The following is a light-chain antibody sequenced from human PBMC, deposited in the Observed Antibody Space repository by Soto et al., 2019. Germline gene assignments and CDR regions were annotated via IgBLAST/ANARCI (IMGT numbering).Light chain of an antibody. Sequence: DIQLPQSPSFLSPSIGERVTITCRASQVISTSLAWYQVTKGKAPKLLIYAASTLESGVPSRFSGSGSGTEFTLPLSRLQPDDSETYYCQQYGSYSLTFGGGTKVDIK. CDR1: QVISTS. CDR3: QQYGSYSLT. V-gene: IGKV1-9*01. J-gene: IGKJ4*01. CDR2: AAS.